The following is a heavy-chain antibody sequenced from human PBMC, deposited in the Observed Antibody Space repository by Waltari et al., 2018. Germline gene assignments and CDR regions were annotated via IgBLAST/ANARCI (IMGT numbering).Heavy chain of an antibody. J-gene: IGHJ4*02. CDR1: GGSFSGYY. CDR3: ASGGRQLERRPLQDPTQRDY. CDR2: INHSGST. D-gene: IGHD1-1*01. Sequence: QVQLQQWGAGLLKPSETLSLTCAVYGGSFSGYYWSWIRQPPGKGLEWIGEINHSGSTNYNPSLKRRVTISVDTSKNQFSLKLSSVTAADTAVYYCASGGRQLERRPLQDPTQRDYWGQGTLVTVSS. V-gene: IGHV4-34*01.